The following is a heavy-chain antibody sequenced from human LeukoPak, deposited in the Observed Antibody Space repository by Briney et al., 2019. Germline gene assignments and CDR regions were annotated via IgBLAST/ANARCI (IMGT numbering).Heavy chain of an antibody. Sequence: GGSLRLSCAASGFTFSSYAMSWVRQAPGKGLEWVAVISYDGSNKYYADSVKGRFTISRDNSKNTLYLQMNSLRAEDTAVYYCAKDGPGYSSVGWFDPWGQGTLVTVSS. D-gene: IGHD6-19*01. CDR1: GFTFSSYA. CDR3: AKDGPGYSSVGWFDP. J-gene: IGHJ5*02. CDR2: ISYDGSNK. V-gene: IGHV3-30*18.